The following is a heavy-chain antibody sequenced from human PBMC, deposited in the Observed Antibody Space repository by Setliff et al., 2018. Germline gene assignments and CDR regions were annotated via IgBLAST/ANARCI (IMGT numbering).Heavy chain of an antibody. V-gene: IGHV4-4*07. CDR1: GASFSDYY. CDR2: VSGSGSA. J-gene: IGHJ4*02. CDR3: VRETLMVQRNFDY. Sequence: SETLSLTCTVYGASFSDYYWSWIRQPAGKGLEWVGRVSGSGSASYNPSLRSRLTVSLDTSKSQFSLKLTSLTAADTAVYFCVRETLMVQRNFDYWAQGTLVTVSS. D-gene: IGHD3-10*01.